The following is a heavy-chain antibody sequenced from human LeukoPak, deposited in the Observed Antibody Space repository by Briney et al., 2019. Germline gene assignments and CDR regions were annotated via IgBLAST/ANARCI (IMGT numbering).Heavy chain of an antibody. Sequence: GASVKVSCKASGYTFTSYGISWVRQAPGQGLEWMGGIIPIFGTANYAQKFQGRVTITADKSTSTAYMELSSLRSEDTAVYYCARLGGYDEYYYYYMDVWGKGTTVTVSS. J-gene: IGHJ6*03. CDR2: IIPIFGTA. D-gene: IGHD5-12*01. CDR1: GYTFTSYG. CDR3: ARLGGYDEYYYYYMDV. V-gene: IGHV1-69*06.